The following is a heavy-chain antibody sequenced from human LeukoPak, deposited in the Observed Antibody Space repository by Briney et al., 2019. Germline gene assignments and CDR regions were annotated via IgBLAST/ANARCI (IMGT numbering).Heavy chain of an antibody. D-gene: IGHD3-10*01. J-gene: IGHJ4*02. CDR3: TGNYYGSGSYADFDY. CDR1: GFTFSGSA. CDR2: IRSTANGYAT. Sequence: GGSLRLSCAASGFTFSGSALHWVRQASGKGPEWVGRIRSTANGYATAYAASVRGRFTISRDDSKNTAYLQMDSLKTEDTAVYYCTGNYYGSGSYADFDYWGQGTLVTVSS. V-gene: IGHV3-73*01.